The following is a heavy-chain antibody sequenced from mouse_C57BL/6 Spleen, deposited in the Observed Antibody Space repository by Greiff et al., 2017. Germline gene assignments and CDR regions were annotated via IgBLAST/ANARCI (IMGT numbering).Heavy chain of an antibody. CDR3: ARNDYDERRLEY. V-gene: IGHV1-22*01. Sequence: EVQLQQSGPELVKPGASVKMSCKASGYTFTDYNMHWVKQSHGKSLEWIGYINPNNGGTSYNQKFKGKATLTVNKSSSTAYMELRSLTSEDSAVYYCARNDYDERRLEYWGQGTTLTVSS. CDR2: INPNNGGT. J-gene: IGHJ2*01. CDR1: GYTFTDYN. D-gene: IGHD2-4*01.